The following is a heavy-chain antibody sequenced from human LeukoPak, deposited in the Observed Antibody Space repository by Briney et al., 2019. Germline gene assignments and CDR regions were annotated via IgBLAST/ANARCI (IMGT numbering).Heavy chain of an antibody. V-gene: IGHV1-69*06. CDR2: IIPIFGTA. Sequence: SVKVSCKASGGTFSSYAISWVRQAPGQGLEWMGGIIPIFGTANYAQKFQGRVTITADKSTSTAYMELSSLRSEDTAVYYCARTETYCGGDCYSGEDDAFDIWGQGTMVTVSS. J-gene: IGHJ3*02. CDR1: GGTFSSYA. CDR3: ARTETYCGGDCYSGEDDAFDI. D-gene: IGHD2-21*02.